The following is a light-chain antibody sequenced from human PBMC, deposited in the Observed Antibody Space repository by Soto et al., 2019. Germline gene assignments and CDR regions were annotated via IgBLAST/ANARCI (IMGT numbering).Light chain of an antibody. CDR1: QSVSSNY. CDR3: QQYGSSPIT. V-gene: IGKV3-20*01. CDR2: VSS. Sequence: EIVLTQSPGTLSLSPGERATLSCRASQSVSSNYLAWYQQKPGQAPRVLIYVSSSRATGIPDRFSGSWSGTDFTLTISRLDPEDFALYYCQQYGSSPITFGQGTRLEIK. J-gene: IGKJ5*01.